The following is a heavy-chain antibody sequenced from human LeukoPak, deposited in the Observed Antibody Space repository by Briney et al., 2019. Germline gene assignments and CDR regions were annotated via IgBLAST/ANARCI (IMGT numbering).Heavy chain of an antibody. V-gene: IGHV4-38-2*02. CDR3: ARGAMITFGGVIGTFDY. Sequence: SETQSLTCTVSGYSINSGYYWGWIRQPPGKGLEWIGSIYHSGSTYYNPSLKSRVTISVDTSKNQFSLKLSSVTAADTAVYYCARGAMITFGGVIGTFDYWGQGTLVTVSS. CDR1: GYSINSGYY. CDR2: IYHSGST. D-gene: IGHD3-16*02. J-gene: IGHJ4*02.